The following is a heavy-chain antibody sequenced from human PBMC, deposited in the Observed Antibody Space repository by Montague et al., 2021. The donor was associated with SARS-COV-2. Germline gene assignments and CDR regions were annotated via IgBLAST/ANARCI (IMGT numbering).Heavy chain of an antibody. CDR3: ARLYIQKTLVGASRRRWFDP. J-gene: IGHJ5*02. CDR1: GDSMSGSNSY. CDR2: ISYTGST. D-gene: IGHD1-26*01. V-gene: IGHV4-39*01. Sequence: SETLSLTCSVSGDSMSGSNSYWGWIRQPPGRGLESIGSISYTGSTSYNASLKSRVTMSVDTSKNEFSLRLSSVTASDTAVYYCARLYIQKTLVGASRRRWFDPLGQGTLVTVSS.